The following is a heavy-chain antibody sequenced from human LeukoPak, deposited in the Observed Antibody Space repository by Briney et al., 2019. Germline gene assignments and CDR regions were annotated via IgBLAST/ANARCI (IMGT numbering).Heavy chain of an antibody. Sequence: PGGSLRLSCAASGFTFNNYWMSWVRQAPGKGLEWVANIKQDGSEKYYVDSLKGRFIISRDNAKNSLYLQMNSLRGEDTAVYYCARDVRVSSSWYWGFDYWGQGTLVTVSS. CDR1: GFTFNNYW. CDR2: IKQDGSEK. CDR3: ARDVRVSSSWYWGFDY. J-gene: IGHJ4*02. D-gene: IGHD6-13*01. V-gene: IGHV3-7*03.